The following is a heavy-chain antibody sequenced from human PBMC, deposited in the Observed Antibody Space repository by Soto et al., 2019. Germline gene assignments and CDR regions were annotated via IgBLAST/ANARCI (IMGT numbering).Heavy chain of an antibody. Sequence: PWGSLRLSCAASGCTFSSYSMNWVRQPPGKGLEWVSSISSSSSYRYYADSVKGRFTISRDNAKNSLYLQMNSLGAEDTAVYYCARLGGYRYYYYGMDVWGQGTTVTVSS. CDR1: GCTFSSYS. V-gene: IGHV3-21*01. CDR3: ARLGGYRYYYYGMDV. CDR2: ISSSSSYR. J-gene: IGHJ6*02. D-gene: IGHD5-12*01.